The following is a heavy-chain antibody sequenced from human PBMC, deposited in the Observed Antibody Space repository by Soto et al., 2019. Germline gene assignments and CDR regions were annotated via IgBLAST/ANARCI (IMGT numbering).Heavy chain of an antibody. CDR1: GGSFSGYY. CDR2: INHSGST. J-gene: IGHJ6*02. D-gene: IGHD4-17*01. CDR3: ARVGSYGDYEYYYYYGMDV. V-gene: IGHV4-34*01. Sequence: PSETLSLTCAVYGGSFSGYYWSWIRQPPGKGLEWFGEINHSGSTNYNPSLKSRVTISVDTSKNQFSLKLSSVTAADTAVYYCARVGSYGDYEYYYYYGMDVWGQGTTVTVSS.